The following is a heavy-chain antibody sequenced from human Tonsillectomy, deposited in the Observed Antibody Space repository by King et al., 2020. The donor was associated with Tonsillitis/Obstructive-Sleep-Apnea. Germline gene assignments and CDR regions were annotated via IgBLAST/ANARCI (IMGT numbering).Heavy chain of an antibody. CDR3: ARGSSDWYGIDY. CDR2: IYSDGSNT. CDR1: RFTFSSYW. J-gene: IGHJ4*02. Sequence: VQLVESGGGLVQPGGSLRLSCGASRFTFSSYWMHWVRQVPGKGLVWFSRIYSDGSNTGYEDSVKGRFTISRDNAENTLYLQMNSLRAEDTAVYYCARGSSDWYGIDYWGQGTLVTVSS. V-gene: IGHV3-74*01. D-gene: IGHD6-19*01.